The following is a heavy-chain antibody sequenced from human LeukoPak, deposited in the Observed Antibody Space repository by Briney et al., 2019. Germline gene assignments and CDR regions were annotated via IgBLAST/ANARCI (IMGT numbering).Heavy chain of an antibody. D-gene: IGHD3-22*01. CDR3: VRDYYDGSGGY. CDR2: IHPDTDDA. Sequence: ASVKVSCKASGYDLTFYYIFWVRQARGQGLEWLGRIHPDTDDAEHAQKFQGSVSMNTDASISTTFLEPTTLTPADTAVYYCVRDYYDGSGGYWGQGTLVSVSS. J-gene: IGHJ4*02. CDR1: GYDLTFYY. V-gene: IGHV1-2*02.